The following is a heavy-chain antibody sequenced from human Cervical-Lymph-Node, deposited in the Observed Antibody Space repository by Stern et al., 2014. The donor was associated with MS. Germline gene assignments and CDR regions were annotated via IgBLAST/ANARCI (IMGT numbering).Heavy chain of an antibody. Sequence: EVQLVESVGGLVPPGGSLRLSCAASGYTFGGSAMCWVRQAPGSGPEWVSSIGHVADGYPYAESVRGRCIICRTITNVYLQMNSLRVDDTAVYYCAKDIWGYAGMDVWGQGTTVTVSS. V-gene: IGHV3-23*04. D-gene: IGHD7-27*01. CDR1: GYTFGGSA. CDR2: IGHVADGY. J-gene: IGHJ6*02. CDR3: AKDIWGYAGMDV.